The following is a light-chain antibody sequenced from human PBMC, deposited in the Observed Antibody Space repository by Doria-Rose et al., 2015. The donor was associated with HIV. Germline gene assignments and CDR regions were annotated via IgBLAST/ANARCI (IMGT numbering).Light chain of an antibody. CDR2: DAS. V-gene: IGKV3-20*01. CDR1: QRVKSSY. J-gene: IGKJ5*01. Sequence: EIVMTQSPGTLSLSPGERATLSCRASQRVKSSYLAWYQQKPGQVPRLLIYDASTRATGIQDRFSGSGSGTDFTLTISRLEPEDVAVYYRQQYGTSRGTFGQGTRPEIK. CDR3: QQYGTSRGT.